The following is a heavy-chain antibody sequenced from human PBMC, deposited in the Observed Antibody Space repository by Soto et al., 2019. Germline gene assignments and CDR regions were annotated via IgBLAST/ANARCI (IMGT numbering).Heavy chain of an antibody. V-gene: IGHV4-59*01. J-gene: IGHJ6*03. Sequence: QVQLQESGPGLLKPSETLSLTCTVSGGSISPYYWSWIRQHPGKGLEWLGYVYYSGNTNYNPSLESRVTISVDTSRNPFSLNLTSATAADTAVYYCARKGAAASYAHYYMDVWGRGTAVTVSS. D-gene: IGHD6-13*01. CDR1: GGSISPYY. CDR2: VYYSGNT. CDR3: ARKGAAASYAHYYMDV.